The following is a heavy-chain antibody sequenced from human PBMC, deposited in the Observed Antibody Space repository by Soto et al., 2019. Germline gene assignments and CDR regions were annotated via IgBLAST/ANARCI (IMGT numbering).Heavy chain of an antibody. CDR2: IWHDGSGT. D-gene: IGHD1-26*01. J-gene: IGHJ2*01. V-gene: IGHV3-33*01. CDR1: GFVFNMYG. Sequence: QVKLVESGGGVVQPGRSLRLSCAASGFVFNMYGMHWVRQAPGMGLEWVGVIWHDGSGTYYADALKGRFTISRDNSKNTLFLQMDSLTVEDTAVYYCVRDPVALRNRVRVGYFNLWGRGTQVTVSS. CDR3: VRDPVALRNRVRVGYFNL.